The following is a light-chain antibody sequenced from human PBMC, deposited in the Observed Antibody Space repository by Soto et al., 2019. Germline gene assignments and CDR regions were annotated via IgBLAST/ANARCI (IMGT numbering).Light chain of an antibody. CDR1: QSVSSN. CDR3: QQYNNWST. J-gene: IGKJ2*01. V-gene: IGKV3-15*01. CDR2: GAS. Sequence: EIGLTQSPATLSVSPVERATLSCRASQSVSSNLAWYQQKPGQAPRLLIYGASTRATGIPARFSGSGSGTEFTLTISSLQSEDFAVYYCQQYNNWSTFGQGTKLEIK.